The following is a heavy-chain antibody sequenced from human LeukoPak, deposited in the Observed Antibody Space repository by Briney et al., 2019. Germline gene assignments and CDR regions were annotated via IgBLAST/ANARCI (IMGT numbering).Heavy chain of an antibody. V-gene: IGHV4-34*01. CDR2: INHSGST. Sequence: SETLSLTCAVYGGSFSGYYWSWIRQPPEKGLEWIGEINHSGSTNYNPSLKSRVTISVDTSRNQFSLKLSSVTAADTAVYYCARGPAVTTSPYYFDYWGQGTLVTVSS. D-gene: IGHD4-17*01. J-gene: IGHJ4*02. CDR1: GGSFSGYY. CDR3: ARGPAVTTSPYYFDY.